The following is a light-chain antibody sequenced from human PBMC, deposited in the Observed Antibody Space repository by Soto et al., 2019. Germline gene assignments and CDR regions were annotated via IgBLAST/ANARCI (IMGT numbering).Light chain of an antibody. CDR3: QQRSNWPRST. J-gene: IGKJ4*01. Sequence: EIVLTQSPATLSLSPGERATLSCRASQSVSNNLAWYQQKPGQAPRLLIYAASNRATGIPARFSGSGSGTDFTLTISSLEPEDFAVYYCQQRSNWPRSTFGGGTKVEIK. CDR1: QSVSNN. CDR2: AAS. V-gene: IGKV3-11*01.